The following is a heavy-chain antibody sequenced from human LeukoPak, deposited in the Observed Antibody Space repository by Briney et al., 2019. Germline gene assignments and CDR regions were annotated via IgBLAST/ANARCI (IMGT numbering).Heavy chain of an antibody. CDR1: GGSISSYY. D-gene: IGHD6-13*01. CDR2: IYTSGST. J-gene: IGHJ5*02. CDR3: ARSYSSSWFFGGWFDP. Sequence: SETLSLTCTVSGGSISSYYWSWIRQPPGKGLEWIGYIYTSGSTNYNPSLKSRVTISVDTSKNQFSLKLSSVTAADTAVYYCARSYSSSWFFGGWFDPWGQGTLVTVSS. V-gene: IGHV4-4*09.